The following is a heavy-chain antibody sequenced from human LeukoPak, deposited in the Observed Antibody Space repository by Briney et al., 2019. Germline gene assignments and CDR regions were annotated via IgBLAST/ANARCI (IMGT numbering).Heavy chain of an antibody. CDR3: ARGRDFTYYYCYYMDV. CDR1: GFTFDDYG. Sequence: GGSLRLSCAASGFTFDDYGMSWVRQAPGKGLEWVSGINWNGGSTGYADSVKGRFTISRDNSKNTLYLQMNSLRAEDTAVYYCARGRDFTYYYCYYMDVWGKGTTVTVSS. V-gene: IGHV3-20*04. CDR2: INWNGGST. D-gene: IGHD3-3*01. J-gene: IGHJ6*03.